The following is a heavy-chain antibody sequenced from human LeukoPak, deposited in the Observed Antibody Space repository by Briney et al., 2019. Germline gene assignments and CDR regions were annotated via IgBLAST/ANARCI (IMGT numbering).Heavy chain of an antibody. CDR1: GFTFSNYA. CDR2: INAIGGST. J-gene: IGHJ5*02. D-gene: IGHD2-2*01. V-gene: IGHV3-23*01. Sequence: GGSLRLSCAASGFTFSNYAMTWVRQAPGKGLEWVSGINAIGGSTYYADPVKGRFTISKDNSKNTLYLQMNSLGAEDTAIYYCAKAAMPGPLNWFDPWGQGTLVTVSS. CDR3: AKAAMPGPLNWFDP.